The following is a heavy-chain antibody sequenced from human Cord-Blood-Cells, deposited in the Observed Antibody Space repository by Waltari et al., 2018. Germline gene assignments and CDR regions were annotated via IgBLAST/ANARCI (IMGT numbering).Heavy chain of an antibody. CDR3: ARGSDAFDI. Sequence: QVQLQQWGAGLLKPSETLSLTCAAYGGYFSGSHWSWIRQPPGKGLEWIGEINHSGSTNYNPSLKSRVTISVDTSKNQFSLKLSSVTAADTAVYYCARGSDAFDIWGQGTMVTVSS. J-gene: IGHJ3*02. CDR1: GGYFSGSH. V-gene: IGHV4-34*01. CDR2: INHSGST.